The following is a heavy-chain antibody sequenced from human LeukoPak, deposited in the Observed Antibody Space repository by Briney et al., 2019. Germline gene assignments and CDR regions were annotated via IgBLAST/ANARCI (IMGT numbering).Heavy chain of an antibody. CDR3: ARAYTSSRHYYYYYMDV. V-gene: IGHV1-18*01. CDR2: ISAYNGNT. J-gene: IGHJ6*03. D-gene: IGHD6-13*01. CDR1: GYTFTSYG. Sequence: GASVKVSCKASGYTFTSYGFTWVRQAPGQGLEWMGWISAYNGNTDYAQKLQGRVTMTTDTSTSTAYMELSSLRSEDTALYYCARAYTSSRHYYYYYMDVWGKGTTVTVSS.